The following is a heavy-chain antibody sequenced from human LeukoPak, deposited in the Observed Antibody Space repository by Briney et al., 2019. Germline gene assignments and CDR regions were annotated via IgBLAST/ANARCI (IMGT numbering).Heavy chain of an antibody. CDR2: IYPGDSDT. J-gene: IGHJ4*02. CDR1: GHCLTNYW. CDR3: ARVPYDFWSANLKTKYFDY. Sequence: GESLKITCKGSGHCLTNYWVGWVRQMPGKGLEWMGIIYPGDSDTRYSPSLQGQVTISADTSISTAYLQWSSLKAADTAMYFCARVPYDFWSANLKTKYFDYWGQGTLVTVSS. D-gene: IGHD3-3*01. V-gene: IGHV5-51*01.